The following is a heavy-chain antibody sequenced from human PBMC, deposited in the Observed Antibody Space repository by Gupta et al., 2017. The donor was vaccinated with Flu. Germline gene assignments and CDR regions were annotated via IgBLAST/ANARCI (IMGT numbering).Heavy chain of an antibody. CDR2: TKSETDGGTT. V-gene: IGHV3-15*01. J-gene: IGHJ4*02. D-gene: IGHD3-22*01. Sequence: WVRQAPGKGLEWVGRTKSETDGGTTDYAATVKGRFTILRDDSKNMLYLQMNSLKTEDTAVYYCYFSGDDSDNSGVSRRFDYWGQGTLVTVSS. CDR3: YFSGDDSDNSGVSRRFDY.